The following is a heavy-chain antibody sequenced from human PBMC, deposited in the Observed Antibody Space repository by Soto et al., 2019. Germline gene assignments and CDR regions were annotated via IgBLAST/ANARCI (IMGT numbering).Heavy chain of an antibody. Sequence: QVQLQESDPGLVKPSQTLSLTCTVSGGSISSGDYYWSWIRQPPGKGLEWIGYIYYSGSTYYNPSLKRRVTISVDTSKIQVSLKLSSVTAADTAVYYCARVGGYYDSSGVDYWGQGTLVTVAA. CDR2: IYYSGST. CDR3: ARVGGYYDSSGVDY. CDR1: GGSISSGDYY. V-gene: IGHV4-30-4*01. J-gene: IGHJ4*02. D-gene: IGHD3-22*01.